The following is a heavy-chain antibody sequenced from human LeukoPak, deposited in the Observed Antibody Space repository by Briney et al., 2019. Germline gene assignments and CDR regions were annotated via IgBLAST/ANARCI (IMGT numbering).Heavy chain of an antibody. Sequence: GGSLRLSCAASGFTFSSYDMHWVRQAPGKGLEWVAFIRYDGNNENYADSVKGRFTISRDNSNNTLYLQMNSLTAEDTAVFYCVKDLSRADSPLQHWGQDTVVTVSS. D-gene: IGHD2/OR15-2a*01. CDR3: VKDLSRADSPLQH. J-gene: IGHJ1*01. CDR2: IRYDGNNE. CDR1: GFTFSSYD. V-gene: IGHV3-30*02.